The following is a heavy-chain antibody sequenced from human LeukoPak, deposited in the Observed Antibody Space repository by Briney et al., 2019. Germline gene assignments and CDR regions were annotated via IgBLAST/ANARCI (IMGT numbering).Heavy chain of an antibody. J-gene: IGHJ6*03. CDR3: ARDDTTVTTLSNYYYMDV. CDR1: GGSISSHY. Sequence: PSETLSLTCNVSGGSISSHYWSWIRQPARKGLEWIGHIYSSGSTIYNPSLKSRVTISVDKSKNQFSLKLSSVTAADTAVYYCARDDTTVTTLSNYYYMDVWGKGTTVTVSS. CDR2: IYSSGST. V-gene: IGHV4-4*07. D-gene: IGHD4-17*01.